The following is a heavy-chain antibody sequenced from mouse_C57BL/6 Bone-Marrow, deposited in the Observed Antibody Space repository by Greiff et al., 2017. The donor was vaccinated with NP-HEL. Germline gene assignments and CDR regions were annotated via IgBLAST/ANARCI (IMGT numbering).Heavy chain of an antibody. J-gene: IGHJ3*01. CDR1: GYSFTSYY. CDR3: ARGGGYGSFAWFAY. CDR2: IYPGSGDT. Sequence: QVQLKESGPELVKPGASVKISCKASGYSFTSYYIHWVKQRPGQGLEWIGLIYPGSGDTKYNEKFKGKATLTADTSSSTAYMQLSSLTSEDAAVYYCARGGGYGSFAWFAYWGQGTLVTVSA. D-gene: IGHD1-1*01. V-gene: IGHV1-66*01.